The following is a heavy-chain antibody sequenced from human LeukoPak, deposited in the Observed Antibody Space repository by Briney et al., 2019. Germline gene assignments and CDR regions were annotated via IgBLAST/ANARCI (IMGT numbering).Heavy chain of an antibody. D-gene: IGHD3-10*02. CDR2: ITSSGSTI. CDR3: AEVGITMIGGV. CDR1: GFTFRSYE. Sequence: GRSLRLSCAASGFTFRSYEMNWVRQAPRKGLEWVSYITSSGSTIYYAHSVKGRFTISRDNAKNSLYLQMSSLRAEDTAVYYCAEVGITMIGGVWGKGTTVTISS. V-gene: IGHV3-48*03. J-gene: IGHJ6*04.